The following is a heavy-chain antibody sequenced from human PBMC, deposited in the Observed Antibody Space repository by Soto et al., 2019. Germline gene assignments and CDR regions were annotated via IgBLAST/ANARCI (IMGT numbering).Heavy chain of an antibody. D-gene: IGHD6-19*01. Sequence: GAPVKVSCKGFGYTFTGYAMPWVRQAPGQRLEWMGWINAGNGNTKYSQKFQGRVTITRETSASTAYMELSSLRSEDTAVYYCARAVAVPADFDYWGQGTLVTVS. CDR3: ARAVAVPADFDY. CDR1: GYTFTGYA. CDR2: INAGNGNT. J-gene: IGHJ4*02. V-gene: IGHV1-3*01.